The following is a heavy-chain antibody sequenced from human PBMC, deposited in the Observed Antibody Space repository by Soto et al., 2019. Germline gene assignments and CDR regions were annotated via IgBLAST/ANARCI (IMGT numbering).Heavy chain of an antibody. J-gene: IGHJ6*02. D-gene: IGHD2-15*01. CDR2: IWYDGSNK. CDR1: GFTFSSYG. V-gene: IGHV3-33*01. Sequence: GGSLRLSCAASGFTFSSYGMHWVRQAPGKGLEWVAVIWYDGSNKYYADSVKGRFTISRDNSKNTLYLQMNSLRAEDTAVYYCAREVFVVANTFYYGMDVWGQGTTVTVSS. CDR3: AREVFVVANTFYYGMDV.